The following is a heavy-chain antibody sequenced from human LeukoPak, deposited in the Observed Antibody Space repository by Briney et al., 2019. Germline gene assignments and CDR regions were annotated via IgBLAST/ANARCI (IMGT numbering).Heavy chain of an antibody. V-gene: IGHV4-39*01. Sequence: KPSETLSLTCTVSGGSISSSSYYWAWIRQPPGEGLERIGTIYYSGSTYYNPSLKSRVTISVDTPKNQFSLRVSSVTAADTAVYYCARSRAYYYGSGSWDFDLWGRGTLVTVSS. D-gene: IGHD3-10*01. CDR2: IYYSGST. CDR1: GGSISSSSYY. J-gene: IGHJ2*01. CDR3: ARSRAYYYGSGSWDFDL.